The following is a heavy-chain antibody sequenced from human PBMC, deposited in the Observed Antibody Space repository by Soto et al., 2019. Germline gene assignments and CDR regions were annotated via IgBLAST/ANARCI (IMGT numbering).Heavy chain of an antibody. D-gene: IGHD3-16*01. CDR2: INSDGSTT. V-gene: IGHV3-74*01. CDR1: GFTFSIYW. J-gene: IGHJ3*02. Sequence: GGSLRLSCAASGFTFSIYWMHWVRQAPGKGLVWVSRINSDGSTTSYADSVKGRFTVSRDNAKNTLYLQMNSLRAEDTAVYYCARVETGPYIWDDAFDIWGQGTMVTVSS. CDR3: ARVETGPYIWDDAFDI.